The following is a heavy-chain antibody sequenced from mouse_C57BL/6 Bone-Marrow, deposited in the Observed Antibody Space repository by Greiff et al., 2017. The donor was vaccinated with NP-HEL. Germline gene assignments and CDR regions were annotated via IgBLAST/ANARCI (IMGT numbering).Heavy chain of an antibody. J-gene: IGHJ4*01. CDR3: ARDPGYAMDY. Sequence: EVHLVEPGGGLVKPGGSLKLSCAASGFTFSSYAMSWVRQTPEKRLEWVATISDGGSYTYYPDNLKGRFTISRDNATNNLYLQMSHLKSEDTAMYYCARDPGYAMDYWGQGTSVTVSS. CDR2: ISDGGSYT. CDR1: GFTFSSYA. V-gene: IGHV5-4*01.